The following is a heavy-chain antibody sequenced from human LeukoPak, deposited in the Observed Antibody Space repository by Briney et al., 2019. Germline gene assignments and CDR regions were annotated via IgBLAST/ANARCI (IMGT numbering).Heavy chain of an antibody. CDR1: GFTLSDYY. Sequence: GGSLRLSCAASGFTLSDYYMSWIRQAPGKGLEWVLYMSSSATTIWYGDSVKGRFTISRDNTKNSLYLQMNSLRAEDTAVYYCVRESRYAFDIWGQGTMVTVSS. CDR3: VRESRYAFDI. J-gene: IGHJ3*02. CDR2: MSSSATTI. V-gene: IGHV3-11*01.